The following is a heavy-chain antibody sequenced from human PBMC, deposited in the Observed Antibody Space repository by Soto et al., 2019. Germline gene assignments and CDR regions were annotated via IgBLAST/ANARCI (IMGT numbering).Heavy chain of an antibody. CDR1: GFTFSSYS. J-gene: IGHJ4*02. CDR2: ISIGTGTI. Sequence: EVQLVESGGGLVQTGGSLRLSCAASGFTFSSYSMNWVRQSPGKGLEWVSYISIGTGTISYVDSVKGRFTISRDDAKNSLYLQMNSLRDEDTAVYYCARDHSWVFDYWGQGTLVTVPS. CDR3: ARDHSWVFDY. V-gene: IGHV3-48*02. D-gene: IGHD2-21*01.